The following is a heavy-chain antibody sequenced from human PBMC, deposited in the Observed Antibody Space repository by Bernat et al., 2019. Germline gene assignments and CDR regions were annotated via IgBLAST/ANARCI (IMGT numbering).Heavy chain of an antibody. CDR3: ARNSGDSYGSKDY. Sequence: EVQLVESGGALVQSGGSLRLSCAASGFTFSNYWMHWVRQAPGKGLVWVALINGDGSATNYADSVKGRFTISRDNTKKTLYLQMNNLRAEDTAVYYCARNSGDSYGSKDYWGQGTLVTVAS. CDR1: GFTFSNYW. J-gene: IGHJ4*02. V-gene: IGHV3-74*01. D-gene: IGHD1-26*01. CDR2: INGDGSAT.